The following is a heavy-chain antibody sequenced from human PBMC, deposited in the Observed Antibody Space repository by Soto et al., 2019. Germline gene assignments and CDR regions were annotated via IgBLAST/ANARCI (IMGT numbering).Heavy chain of an antibody. J-gene: IGHJ5*02. CDR3: ARSVFP. Sequence: SETLSLTCTVSGGSISSGGYYWNWIRQHPGKGLEWIGYIYYIGCTYYNPSLKSRVTISLDTSKNQFSLKLSSVTAADTAVYYCARSVFPWGQGTLVTVSS. CDR1: GGSISSGGYY. V-gene: IGHV4-31*03. CDR2: IYYIGCT.